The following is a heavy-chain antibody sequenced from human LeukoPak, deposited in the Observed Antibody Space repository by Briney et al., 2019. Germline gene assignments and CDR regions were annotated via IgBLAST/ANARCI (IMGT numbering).Heavy chain of an antibody. V-gene: IGHV3-30*02. D-gene: IGHD5-24*01. J-gene: IGHJ2*01. CDR3: AKDLEVATTINYWYFDL. CDR1: GFTFKNYA. CDR2: IRYDGANN. Sequence: PGGSLRLSCAASGFTFKNYAMHWVRQAPGKGLEWVALIRYDGANNYYADSVRGRFTISRDNSNNTLYLQMSSLRPEDTAVYYCAKDLEVATTINYWYFDLWGRGTLVTVS.